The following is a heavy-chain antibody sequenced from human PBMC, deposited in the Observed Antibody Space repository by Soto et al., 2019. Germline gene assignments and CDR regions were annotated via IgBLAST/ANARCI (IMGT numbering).Heavy chain of an antibody. Sequence: GSLRLSCAASGFTFSSYWMSWVRQAPGKGLEWVANIKKDGSEKHYADSVKGRFTISRDNAKNSLYLQMNSLRAEDTAVYYCARARYNWNALGRYYYYMDVWGKGTTVTVSS. CDR1: GFTFSSYW. CDR2: IKKDGSEK. J-gene: IGHJ6*03. D-gene: IGHD1-1*01. CDR3: ARARYNWNALGRYYYYMDV. V-gene: IGHV3-7*01.